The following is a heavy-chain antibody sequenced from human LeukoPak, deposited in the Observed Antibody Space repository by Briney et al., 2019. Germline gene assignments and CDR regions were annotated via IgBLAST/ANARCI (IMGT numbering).Heavy chain of an antibody. D-gene: IGHD3-22*01. Sequence: ASVTVSCKASGYIFTSYYMHWVRQAPGQGLEWMGMINPSGGRTSYPQKFQGRVTMTRDTSTSIVYMELSSLKSEDTAVYYCARGYDTTGYFSYWGQGTLVTVSS. CDR3: ARGYDTTGYFSY. CDR2: INPSGGRT. V-gene: IGHV1-46*01. CDR1: GYIFTSYY. J-gene: IGHJ4*02.